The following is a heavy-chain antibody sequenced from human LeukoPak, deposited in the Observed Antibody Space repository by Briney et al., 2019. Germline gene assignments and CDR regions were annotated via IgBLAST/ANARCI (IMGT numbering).Heavy chain of an antibody. CDR3: ARTYSSGYYYYYYMDV. J-gene: IGHJ6*03. V-gene: IGHV4-38-2*02. D-gene: IGHD3-22*01. Sequence: PSETLSLTCTVSGYSISSGYYWGWIRQPPGKGLEWIGSIYHSGSTYYNPSLKSRVTISGDTSKNQFSLKLSSVTAADTAVYYCARTYSSGYYYYYYMDVWGKGTTVTVSS. CDR1: GYSISSGYY. CDR2: IYHSGST.